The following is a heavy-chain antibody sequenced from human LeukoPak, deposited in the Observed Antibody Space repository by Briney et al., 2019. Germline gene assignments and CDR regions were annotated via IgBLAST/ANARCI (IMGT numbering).Heavy chain of an antibody. CDR1: GGTFSSYA. J-gene: IGHJ4*02. D-gene: IGHD1-26*01. CDR2: ISAYNGNT. V-gene: IGHV1-18*01. Sequence: GASVKVSCKASGGTFSSYAISWVRQAPGQGLEWMGWISAYNGNTNYAQKLQGRVTMTTDTSTSTAYMELRSLRSDDTAVYYCARDLGGATPVGYFDYWGQGTLVTVSS. CDR3: ARDLGGATPVGYFDY.